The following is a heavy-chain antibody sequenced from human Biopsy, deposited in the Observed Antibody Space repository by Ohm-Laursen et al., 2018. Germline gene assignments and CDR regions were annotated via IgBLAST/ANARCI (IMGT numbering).Heavy chain of an antibody. J-gene: IGHJ4*02. CDR2: ISNIGST. CDR1: GASVTSGSYY. V-gene: IGHV4-61*01. CDR3: ARESALAGDFGS. Sequence: SETLSLTCTVSGASVTSGSYYWSWIRQPPGKGLEWLGYISNIGSTNYNPSLKSRVTISVDTSKNHFSLKLTSVTAADTAVYYCARESALAGDFGSWGQGTLVTVSS. D-gene: IGHD6-19*01.